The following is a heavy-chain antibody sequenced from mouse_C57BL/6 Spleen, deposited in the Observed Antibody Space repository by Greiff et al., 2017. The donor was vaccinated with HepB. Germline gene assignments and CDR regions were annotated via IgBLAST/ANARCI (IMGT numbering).Heavy chain of an antibody. CDR2: IDPENGDT. Sequence: VQLQQSGAELVRPGASVKLSCTASGFNIKDDYMHWVKQRPEQGLEWIGWIDPENGDTEYASKFHGKATITADTSSNTAYLQLSSLTSEDTAVYYCTTAVVANYFDYWGQGTTLTVSS. CDR3: TTAVVANYFDY. J-gene: IGHJ2*01. V-gene: IGHV14-4*01. CDR1: GFNIKDDY. D-gene: IGHD1-1*01.